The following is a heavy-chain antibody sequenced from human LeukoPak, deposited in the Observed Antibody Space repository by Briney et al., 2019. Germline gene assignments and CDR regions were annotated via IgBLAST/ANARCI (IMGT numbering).Heavy chain of an antibody. CDR3: ARDQDSSGWYNAFDI. Sequence: PGGSLRLSCAASGFTFSNYAMSWVRQAPGKGLEWVSAISGSGGNTYYTDSVKGRFTISRDNAKNSLYLQMNSLRAEDTAVYYCARDQDSSGWYNAFDIWGQGTMVTVSS. CDR1: GFTFSNYA. D-gene: IGHD6-19*01. J-gene: IGHJ3*02. V-gene: IGHV3-23*01. CDR2: ISGSGGNT.